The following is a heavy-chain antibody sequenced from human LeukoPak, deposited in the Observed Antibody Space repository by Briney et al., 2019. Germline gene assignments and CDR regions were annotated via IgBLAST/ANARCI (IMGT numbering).Heavy chain of an antibody. CDR3: ARGKDCSSTSCPYYMDV. J-gene: IGHJ6*03. V-gene: IGHV4-34*01. D-gene: IGHD2-2*01. CDR1: GGSFSGYY. CDR2: INHSGST. Sequence: SETLSLTCAVYGGSFSGYYWSWIPQPPGKGLEWIGEINHSGSTNYNPSLESRVTISVDTSKNQFSLKLSSVTAADTAVYYCARGKDCSSTSCPYYMDVWGKGTTVTVSS.